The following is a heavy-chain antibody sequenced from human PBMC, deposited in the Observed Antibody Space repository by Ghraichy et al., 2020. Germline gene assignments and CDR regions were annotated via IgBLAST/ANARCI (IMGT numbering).Heavy chain of an antibody. Sequence: SETLSLTCIVSRGSMTAGDNYWSWLRQTPGKGLEWIGYRYNDGDTYYNPSLRSRLAISLDTSRNQFSLTLTSMTAADTAVYFCARGPRSVGGYFELWGPGTLVTVSS. CDR2: RYNDGDT. V-gene: IGHV4-30-4*08. CDR1: RGSMTAGDNY. J-gene: IGHJ2*01. CDR3: ARGPRSVGGYFEL. D-gene: IGHD2-2*01.